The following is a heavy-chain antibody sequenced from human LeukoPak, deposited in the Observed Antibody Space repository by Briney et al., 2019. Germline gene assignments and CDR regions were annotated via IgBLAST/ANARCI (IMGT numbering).Heavy chain of an antibody. V-gene: IGHV3-48*01. CDR3: ARDAYVVVAAKDY. CDR1: GFTFSSYS. D-gene: IGHD2-15*01. J-gene: IGHJ4*02. CDR2: ISSSSSTI. Sequence: PGGSLRLSCAASGFTFSSYSMNWVRQAPGKGLEWVSYISSSSSTIYYADSVKGRFTISRDNAKNSLYLQMNSLRAEDTAVYYCARDAYVVVAAKDYWGQGTLVTVSS.